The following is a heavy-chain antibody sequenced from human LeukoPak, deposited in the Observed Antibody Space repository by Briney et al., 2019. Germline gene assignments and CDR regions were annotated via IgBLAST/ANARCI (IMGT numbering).Heavy chain of an antibody. Sequence: PGGSLRLSCAASGFSFSSYGMHWVRQAPGEGLEWVAFIRYDGSTKYYADSVKGRFTFSRDNSKNTLYLQMNSLRAEDTAVYYCAKSGFGELLFLQNWGQGTLVTVSS. D-gene: IGHD3-10*01. V-gene: IGHV3-30*02. CDR2: IRYDGSTK. CDR3: AKSGFGELLFLQN. J-gene: IGHJ1*01. CDR1: GFSFSSYG.